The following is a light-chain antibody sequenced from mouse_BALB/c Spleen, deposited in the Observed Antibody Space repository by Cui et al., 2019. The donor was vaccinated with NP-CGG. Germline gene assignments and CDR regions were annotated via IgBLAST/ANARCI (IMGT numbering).Light chain of an antibody. Sequence: QAVIPQAHALTTSPGKPVTLTFRPRLAPAPTINFTTWLEEKPDHLFTGLISGTNNRAPGVPPRFSGSLIGDKAALTITGAQTEDEAIYFCALWYSNHWVFGGGTKLTVL. V-gene: IGLV1*01. J-gene: IGLJ1*01. CDR3: ALWYSNHWV. CDR2: GTN. CDR1: LAPAPTINF.